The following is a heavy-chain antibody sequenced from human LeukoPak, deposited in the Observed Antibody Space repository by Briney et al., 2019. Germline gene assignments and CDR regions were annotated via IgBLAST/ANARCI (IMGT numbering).Heavy chain of an antibody. J-gene: IGHJ5*02. V-gene: IGHV4-59*01. CDR3: ARDISRVDDLWSGLYNWFDP. CDR2: IYYSGST. CDR1: GGSISSYY. D-gene: IGHD3-3*01. Sequence: SETLSLTCTVSGGSISSYYWSWIRQPPGKGLEWIGYIYYSGSTNYNPSLKSRVTISVDTSKNQFSLKLSSVTAADTAVYYCARDISRVDDLWSGLYNWFDPWGQGTLVTVSS.